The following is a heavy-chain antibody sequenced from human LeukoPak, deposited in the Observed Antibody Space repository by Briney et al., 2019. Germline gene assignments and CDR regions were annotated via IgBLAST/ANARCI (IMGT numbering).Heavy chain of an antibody. CDR1: GYTFTGYY. V-gene: IGHV1-2*02. J-gene: IGHJ5*02. Sequence: GASVKVSCKASGYTFTGYYMHWVRQAPGQGLEWMGWINPNSGGTNYAQKFQGRVTMTRDTSISTAYMELSRLRSDDTAVYYCGSGSTMVRGVTNWFDPWGQGTLVTVSS. CDR3: GSGSTMVRGVTNWFDP. CDR2: INPNSGGT. D-gene: IGHD3-10*01.